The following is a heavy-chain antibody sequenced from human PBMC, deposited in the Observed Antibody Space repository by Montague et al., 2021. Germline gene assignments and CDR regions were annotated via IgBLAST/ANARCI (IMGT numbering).Heavy chain of an antibody. CDR3: TRDVNWDLFDY. V-gene: IGHV3-74*01. J-gene: IGHJ4*02. CDR2: ISHDGTVT. Sequence: SLRLSCAASGFTFSSYVMHWVRQAPGKGLVWVSRISHDGTVTTYADSVKGRFTISRDNAKNTLFLQMNSLRVEDTAVYYCTRDVNWDLFDYWGQGALVTVSS. CDR1: GFTFSSYV. D-gene: IGHD7-27*01.